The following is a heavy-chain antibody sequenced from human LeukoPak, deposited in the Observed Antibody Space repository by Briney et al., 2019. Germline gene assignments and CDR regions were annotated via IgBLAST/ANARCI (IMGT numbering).Heavy chain of an antibody. CDR3: ARDRTWADYYYYYGMDV. D-gene: IGHD6-19*01. CDR1: GGSISSYY. J-gene: IGHJ6*01. CDR2: IYYSGST. V-gene: IGHV4-59*12. Sequence: PSEALSLTCTVSGGSISSYYWSWIRQPPGKGLEWIGYIYYSGSTNYNPSLKSRVTISVDTSKNQFSLKLSSVTAADTAVYYCARDRTWADYYYYYGMDVWGQRTTVTVSS.